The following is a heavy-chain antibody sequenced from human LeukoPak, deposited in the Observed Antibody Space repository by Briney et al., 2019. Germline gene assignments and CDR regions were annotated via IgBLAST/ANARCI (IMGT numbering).Heavy chain of an antibody. CDR3: ARSGIKMVRGVIIKSPYHMDV. Sequence: PSETLSLTCTVSGGSISSSSYYWGWIRQPPGKGLEWIGSIYYSGSTYYNPSLKSRVTISVDTSKNQFSLKLSSVTAADTAVYYCARSGIKMVRGVIIKSPYHMDVWGKGTTVTISS. D-gene: IGHD3-10*01. J-gene: IGHJ6*03. V-gene: IGHV4-39*01. CDR1: GGSISSSSYY. CDR2: IYYSGST.